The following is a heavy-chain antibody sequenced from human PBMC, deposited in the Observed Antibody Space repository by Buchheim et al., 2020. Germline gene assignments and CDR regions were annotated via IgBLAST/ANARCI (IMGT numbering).Heavy chain of an antibody. J-gene: IGHJ4*02. CDR1: GFTFSSYA. D-gene: IGHD4-23*01. V-gene: IGHV3-23*01. CDR3: AKGFYGGKSYGVFGSFVFDH. CDR2: ISGSDGST. Sequence: EVQLLESGGGLVQPGGSLRLSCAASGFTFSSYAMNWVRQAPGKGLEWVSTISGSDGSTYYADSVKGRFTISRDSSKNTLYLQMNSLRAEDTAVYSCAKGFYGGKSYGVFGSFVFDHWGQGTL.